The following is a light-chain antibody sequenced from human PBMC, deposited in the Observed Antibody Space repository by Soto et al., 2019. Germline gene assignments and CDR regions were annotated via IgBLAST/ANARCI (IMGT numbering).Light chain of an antibody. Sequence: EIVLTQSPGSLSLSPGERATLSCRASQSVSSGYVAWYQQKPGQSPRLLMYGAGNRASGVPDRFRGSRSGTDFTLTISRLEPEDFAVYYCQQYGSFSITFGQGTRLEI. J-gene: IGKJ5*01. CDR2: GAG. CDR3: QQYGSFSIT. CDR1: QSVSSGY. V-gene: IGKV3-20*01.